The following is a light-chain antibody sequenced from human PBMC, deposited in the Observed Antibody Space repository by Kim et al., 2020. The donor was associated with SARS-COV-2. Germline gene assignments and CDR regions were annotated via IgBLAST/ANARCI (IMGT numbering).Light chain of an antibody. J-gene: IGKJ2*03. CDR1: QSITRF. Sequence: SESVEDTIPITGRENQSITRFSNGYQQQPGATPKLRVNTASTLQSGVPSRFSGSGSGTDFHLTINSLQPEDFAVYYYQQSYSSPYSFGQGTKLEI. CDR2: TAS. V-gene: IGKV1-39*01. CDR3: QQSYSSPYS.